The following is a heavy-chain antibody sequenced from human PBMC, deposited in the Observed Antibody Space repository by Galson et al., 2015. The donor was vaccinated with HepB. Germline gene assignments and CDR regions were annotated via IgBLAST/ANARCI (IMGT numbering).Heavy chain of an antibody. CDR1: GYTFTSFA. D-gene: IGHD6-13*01. CDR2: INTNTGSP. CDR3: ARDSLTGYSSRWSHLDS. V-gene: IGHV7-4-1*02. Sequence: SVKVSCKASGYTFTSFATNWVRQAPGQGLEWMGWINTNTGSPTYAQGFTGRFVFSLDTSVSTAYLQISSPKAEDTAVFYCARDSLTGYSSRWSHLDSWGQGTLVTVSS. J-gene: IGHJ4*02.